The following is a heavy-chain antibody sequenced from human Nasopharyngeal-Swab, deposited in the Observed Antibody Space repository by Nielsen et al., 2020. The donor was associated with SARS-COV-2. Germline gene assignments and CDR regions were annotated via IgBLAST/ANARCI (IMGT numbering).Heavy chain of an antibody. J-gene: IGHJ6*02. D-gene: IGHD5-18*01. CDR3: ARDQTGYSYGSRGMDV. Sequence: SETLSLTCTVSGGSISSYYRSWIRQPPGKGLEWIGYIYYSGSTNYNPSLKSRVTISVDTSKNQFSLKLSSVTAADTAVYYCARDQTGYSYGSRGMDVWGQGTTVTVSS. CDR1: GGSISSYY. CDR2: IYYSGST. V-gene: IGHV4-59*01.